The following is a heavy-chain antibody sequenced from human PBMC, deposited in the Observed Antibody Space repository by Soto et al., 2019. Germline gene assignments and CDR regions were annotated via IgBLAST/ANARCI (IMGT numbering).Heavy chain of an antibody. CDR3: ARAISGYVT. J-gene: IGHJ5*02. V-gene: IGHV1-3*04. Sequence: QGQLVQSGAEVKKPGASVKVSCKASGITSTTYAINWVRQAPGQGLEWMGWINTGNGNTRYSQRFLGRVSLTTDTSASTASMDLSSLTSEDTAVYYCARAISGYVTWGQGTLITVSS. CDR1: GITSTTYA. D-gene: IGHD5-12*01. CDR2: INTGNGNT.